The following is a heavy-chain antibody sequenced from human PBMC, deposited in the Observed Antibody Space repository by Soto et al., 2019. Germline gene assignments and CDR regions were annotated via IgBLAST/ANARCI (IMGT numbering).Heavy chain of an antibody. V-gene: IGHV3-72*01. CDR1: GFTFSDHY. D-gene: IGHD2-2*01. CDR3: ASSLGYCSSTTCHHYYFDY. J-gene: IGHJ4*02. CDR2: TRNKANSYAT. Sequence: RRLSCAASGFTFSDHYMDWVRQAPGKGLEWVGRTRNKANSYATEYAASVKGRFTISRDDSKNSLYLQMNSLKTEDTAVYYCASSLGYCSSTTCHHYYFDYWGQGTLVTVSS.